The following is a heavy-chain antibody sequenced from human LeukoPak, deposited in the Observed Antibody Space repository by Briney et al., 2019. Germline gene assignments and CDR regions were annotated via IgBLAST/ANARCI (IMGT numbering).Heavy chain of an antibody. D-gene: IGHD6-19*01. V-gene: IGHV4-39*07. CDR3: AKGTSSGWYYFDY. Sequence: SETLSLTCTVSGGSISSSSYYWGWIRQPPGKGLEWIGSIYYSGSTYYNPSLKSRVTISVDTSKNRFSLKLDSVTAADTAVYYCAKGTSSGWYYFDYWGQGTLVTVSS. J-gene: IGHJ4*02. CDR1: GGSISSSSYY. CDR2: IYYSGST.